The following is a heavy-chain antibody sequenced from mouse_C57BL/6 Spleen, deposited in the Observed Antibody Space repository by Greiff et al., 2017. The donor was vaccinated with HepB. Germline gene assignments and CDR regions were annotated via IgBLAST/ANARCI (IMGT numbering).Heavy chain of an antibody. V-gene: IGHV1-82*01. J-gene: IGHJ4*01. CDR2: IYPGDGDT. CDR3: AREVYYGSSYLYAMDY. Sequence: LEESGPELVKPGASVKISCKASGYAFSSSWMNWVKQRPGKGLEWIGRIYPGDGDTNYNGKFKGKATLTADKSSSTAYMQLSSLTSEDSAVYFCAREVYYGSSYLYAMDYWGQGTSVTVSS. CDR1: GYAFSSSW. D-gene: IGHD1-1*01.